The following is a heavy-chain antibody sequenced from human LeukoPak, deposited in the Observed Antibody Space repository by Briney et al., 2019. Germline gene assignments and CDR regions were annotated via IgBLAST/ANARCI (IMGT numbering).Heavy chain of an antibody. J-gene: IGHJ6*02. Sequence: SETLSLTCTVSGGSISSYYWSWIRQPPEKGLEWIGYIYYSGSTNYNPSLKSRVTISVDTSKNQFSLKLSSVTAADTAVYYCARHVRGYCYYGMDVWGQGTTVTVSS. CDR2: IYYSGST. CDR3: ARHVRGYCYYGMDV. V-gene: IGHV4-59*08. CDR1: GGSISSYY. D-gene: IGHD2-8*01.